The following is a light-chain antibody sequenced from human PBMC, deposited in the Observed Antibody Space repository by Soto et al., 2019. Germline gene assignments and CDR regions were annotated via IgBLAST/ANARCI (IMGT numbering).Light chain of an antibody. Sequence: EIVMTQSPATLSVSPGERATLSCRASQSVSSNLAWYQQKPGQTPRLLIYGASTRATGVPARLSGSGSGTEFTLTISSLQSEDFAVYYCQQYNNLPPITFGQGTRLEIK. CDR1: QSVSSN. CDR2: GAS. J-gene: IGKJ5*01. CDR3: QQYNNLPPIT. V-gene: IGKV3-15*01.